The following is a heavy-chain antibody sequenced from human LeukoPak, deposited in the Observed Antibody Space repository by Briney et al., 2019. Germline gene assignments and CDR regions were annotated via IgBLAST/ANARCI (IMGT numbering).Heavy chain of an antibody. Sequence: PGRSLRLSCAASGFTFSSYAIHWVRQAPGKGLEWVAVISYDGTDKYYADSVKGRFTISRDNSKNTLFLQMIGLRAEDTALYYCARSPYTYGYSAAFDIWGQGTPVTVSS. D-gene: IGHD5-18*01. J-gene: IGHJ3*02. V-gene: IGHV3-30-3*01. CDR2: ISYDGTDK. CDR3: ARSPYTYGYSAAFDI. CDR1: GFTFSSYA.